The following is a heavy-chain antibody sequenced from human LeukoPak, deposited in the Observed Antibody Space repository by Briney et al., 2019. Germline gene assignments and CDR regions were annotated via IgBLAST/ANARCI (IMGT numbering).Heavy chain of an antibody. V-gene: IGHV3-7*01. J-gene: IGHJ4*02. Sequence: GGSLRLSCVAPGFSFGTYWMSWVRQAPGKGLEWVANLNQDGAEKHYVDSVEGRFTISRDNAKNSLYLELNSLRAEDTAVYYCARDKVVGDSYFDSWGQGILVTVSS. D-gene: IGHD2-15*01. CDR3: ARDKVVGDSYFDS. CDR1: GFSFGTYW. CDR2: LNQDGAEK.